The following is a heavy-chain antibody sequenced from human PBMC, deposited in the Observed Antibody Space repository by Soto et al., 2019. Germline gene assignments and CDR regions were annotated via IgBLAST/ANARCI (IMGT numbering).Heavy chain of an antibody. D-gene: IGHD2-15*01. J-gene: IGHJ6*02. CDR2: ISYTGST. Sequence: LSLTCTVSGDSIRSYYWSWIRQPPGKGLEWIGYISYTGSTHYNPSLKSRVTISADTSKNQFSLKLSSVTTADTALYYCAREGVAAPYYYYGMDVWGQGSTVTVSS. CDR3: AREGVAAPYYYYGMDV. V-gene: IGHV4-59*01. CDR1: GDSIRSYY.